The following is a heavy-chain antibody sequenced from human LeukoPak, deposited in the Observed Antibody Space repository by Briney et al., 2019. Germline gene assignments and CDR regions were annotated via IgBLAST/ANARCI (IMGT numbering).Heavy chain of an antibody. CDR1: GYTFTSYY. D-gene: IGHD6-19*01. Sequence: ASVKVSCKASGYTFTSYYMHWVRQAPGQGLEWMGIINPSGGTTFYAQKFQGRVTMTRGTSTSTLYMELTSLRSEDTAVYYCARGGSILSSGWSAHRNVFDYWGQGTLVTVSS. CDR2: INPSGGTT. V-gene: IGHV1-46*01. J-gene: IGHJ4*02. CDR3: ARGGSILSSGWSAHRNVFDY.